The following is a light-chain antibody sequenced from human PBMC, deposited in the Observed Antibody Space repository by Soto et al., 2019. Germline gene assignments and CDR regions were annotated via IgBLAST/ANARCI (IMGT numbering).Light chain of an antibody. CDR3: QQFGNSPRT. CDR2: GAS. J-gene: IGKJ1*01. V-gene: IGKV3-20*01. Sequence: EIVLTQSPGTLSLSPGERATLSCRASQSVSSTFLAWYQQKPGQAPRLLIYGASSRATGIPHRFSGSGSGTDFTLTISRLEPEDFAGYYCQQFGNSPRTLGQGTKVEIK. CDR1: QSVSSTF.